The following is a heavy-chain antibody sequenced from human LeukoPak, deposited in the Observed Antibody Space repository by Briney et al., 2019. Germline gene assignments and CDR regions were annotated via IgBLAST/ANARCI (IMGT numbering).Heavy chain of an antibody. V-gene: IGHV3-48*03. D-gene: IGHD3-10*01. CDR2: ISSSGSTI. J-gene: IGHJ4*02. CDR3: ARDRTKYYYGSGSFY. CDR1: GFTFSSYE. Sequence: GGSLRLSCAASGFTFSSYEMNWVRQAPGKGLEWVSYISSSGSTIYYADSVKGRFTISRDNAKNSLYLQMNSLRAEDTAVYYCARDRTKYYYGSGSFYWGQGTLVTVSS.